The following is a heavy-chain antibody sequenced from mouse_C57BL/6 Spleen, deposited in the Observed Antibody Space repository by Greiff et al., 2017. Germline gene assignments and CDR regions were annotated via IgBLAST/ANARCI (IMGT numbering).Heavy chain of an antibody. CDR3: ARRGYSNYVEWYFDV. Sequence: QVQLQQPGAELVKPGASVKLSCKASGYTFTSYWMHWVKQRPGQGLEWIGMIHPNSGSTNYNEKFKSKATLTVDKSSSTAYMQLSSLTSEDSAVYYCARRGYSNYVEWYFDVWGTGTTVTVSS. J-gene: IGHJ1*03. D-gene: IGHD2-5*01. V-gene: IGHV1-64*01. CDR1: GYTFTSYW. CDR2: IHPNSGST.